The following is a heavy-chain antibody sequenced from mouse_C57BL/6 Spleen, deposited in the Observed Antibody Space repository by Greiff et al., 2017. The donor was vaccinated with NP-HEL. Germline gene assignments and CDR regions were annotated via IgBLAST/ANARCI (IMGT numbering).Heavy chain of an antibody. Sequence: VKLEESGPGLVQPSQSLSITCTVSGFSLTSYGVHWVRQSPGKGLEWLGVIWSGGSTDYNAAFISRLSISQDNSKSQVFCKMNSLQGDDTAIYYCARKGSSPYFDVWGTGTTVTVSS. CDR1: GFSLTSYG. J-gene: IGHJ1*03. CDR3: ARKGSSPYFDV. CDR2: IWSGGST. D-gene: IGHD1-1*01. V-gene: IGHV2-2*01.